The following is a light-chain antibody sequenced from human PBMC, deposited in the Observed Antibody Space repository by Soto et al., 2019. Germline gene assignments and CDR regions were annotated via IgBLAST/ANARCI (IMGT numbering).Light chain of an antibody. CDR2: KAS. V-gene: IGKV1-5*03. J-gene: IGKJ2*01. CDR3: QQYSLFSPTT. Sequence: DFQMTQSPSTLSASVGDRVTITCRASQSVDSWLAWYQQKPGKAPKVLIYKASTLESGGPSRFSGSGSGTEFTLTITNVQPEDVATYHCQQYSLFSPTTFGQGTRVEIK. CDR1: QSVDSW.